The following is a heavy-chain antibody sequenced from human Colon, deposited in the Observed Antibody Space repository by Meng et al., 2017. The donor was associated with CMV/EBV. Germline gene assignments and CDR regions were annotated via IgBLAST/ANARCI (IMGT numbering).Heavy chain of an antibody. CDR3: ARDSAHGDCSSTSCYWDAWDY. Sequence: GETLSLTCAASGFTFSAYTMIWVRQAPGKGLEWVSSISSSSNYIYYADSLKGRFTISRDNAKNSLYLQMNSLGAEDTAVYYCARDSAHGDCSSTSCYWDAWDYWGQGTLVTVSS. V-gene: IGHV3-21*01. D-gene: IGHD2-2*01. CDR1: GFTFSAYT. CDR2: ISSSSNYI. J-gene: IGHJ4*02.